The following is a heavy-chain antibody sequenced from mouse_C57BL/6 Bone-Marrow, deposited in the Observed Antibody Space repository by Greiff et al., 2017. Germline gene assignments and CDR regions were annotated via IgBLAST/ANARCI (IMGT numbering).Heavy chain of an antibody. V-gene: IGHV1-85*01. CDR1: GYTFTSYD. Sequence: QVQLQQSGPELVKPGASVKLSCKASGYTFTSYDIHWVKQRPGQGLEWIGWIYPRDGSTKYNEKFKGKATLTVDTSSSTAYMELHSLTSEDSAVYFCARPLYYYGSSYSWFAYWGLGTLVTVSA. CDR3: ARPLYYYGSSYSWFAY. CDR2: IYPRDGST. D-gene: IGHD1-1*01. J-gene: IGHJ3*01.